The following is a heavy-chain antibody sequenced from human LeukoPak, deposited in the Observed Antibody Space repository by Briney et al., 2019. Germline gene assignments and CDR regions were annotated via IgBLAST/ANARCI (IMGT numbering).Heavy chain of an antibody. Sequence: PGGSLRLSCAASGFTFSDYYMSWVRQAPGKGLEWVSSISGSGESTYYADYVKGRFTVSRDNSKNTLNLQLNSLRAEDTAVYYCAKDAIGQYRPYYFDCWGQGTLVTVSS. J-gene: IGHJ4*02. V-gene: IGHV3-23*01. CDR1: GFTFSDYY. CDR2: ISGSGEST. D-gene: IGHD3-16*02. CDR3: AKDAIGQYRPYYFDC.